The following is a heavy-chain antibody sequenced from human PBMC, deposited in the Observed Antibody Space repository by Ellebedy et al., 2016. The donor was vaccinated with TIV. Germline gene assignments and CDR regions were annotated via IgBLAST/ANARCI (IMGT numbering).Heavy chain of an antibody. CDR1: GYSISSGYY. CDR2: MHHSGSS. J-gene: IGHJ2*01. V-gene: IGHV4-38-2*02. D-gene: IGHD6-19*01. CDR3: ARDVTVAGVDCYFDL. Sequence: SETLSLTXTVSGYSISSGYYWGWIRQPPGKGLEWIGSMHHSGSSYYNPSLKGRVTISVDRSKNQFSLKLTSVTAADTAVYYCARDVTVAGVDCYFDLWGRGTLVTVSS.